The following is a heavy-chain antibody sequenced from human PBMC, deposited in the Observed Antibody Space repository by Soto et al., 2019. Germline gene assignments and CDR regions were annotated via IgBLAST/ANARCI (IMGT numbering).Heavy chain of an antibody. Sequence: SQTLSLTCAISGDSVSSNSAAWNWIRQSPSRGLEWLGRTYYRSKWYNDYAVSVKSRITINPDTSKNQFSLQLNSVTPEDTAVYYCARGDNFKVGATTYYYYGMDVWGQGTTVTVSS. CDR1: GDSVSSNSAA. D-gene: IGHD1-26*01. CDR2: TYYRSKWYN. J-gene: IGHJ6*02. V-gene: IGHV6-1*01. CDR3: ARGDNFKVGATTYYYYGMDV.